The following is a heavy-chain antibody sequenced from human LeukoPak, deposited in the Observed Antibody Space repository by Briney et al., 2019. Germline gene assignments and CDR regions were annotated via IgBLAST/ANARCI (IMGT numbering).Heavy chain of an antibody. CDR1: GGTFSSYA. J-gene: IGHJ6*02. D-gene: IGHD6-13*01. CDR2: IIPILGIA. V-gene: IGHV1-69*04. Sequence: SVTVSCKASGGTFSSYAISWVRQAPGQGLEWMGRIIPILGIANYAQKFQGRVTITADKSTSTAYMELSSLRSEDTAVYYCARALSSSKIAYYYYYGMDVWGQGTTVTVSS. CDR3: ARALSSSKIAYYYYYGMDV.